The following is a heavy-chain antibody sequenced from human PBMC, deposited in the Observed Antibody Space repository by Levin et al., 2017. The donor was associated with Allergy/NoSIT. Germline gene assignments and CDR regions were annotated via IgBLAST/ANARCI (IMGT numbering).Heavy chain of an antibody. CDR2: IFSNGRST. Sequence: RSGGSLRLSCAASGFTFSSYAMHWVRQAPGKGLEFVSAIFSNGRSTFYANSVKGRFTISRDNSKNTLYLQMGSLRAEDMAVYYCARGEECSRTSCYVGWYYQHWGQGTLVTVSS. V-gene: IGHV3-64*01. CDR3: ARGEECSRTSCYVGWYYQH. CDR1: GFTFSSYA. J-gene: IGHJ1*01. D-gene: IGHD2-2*01.